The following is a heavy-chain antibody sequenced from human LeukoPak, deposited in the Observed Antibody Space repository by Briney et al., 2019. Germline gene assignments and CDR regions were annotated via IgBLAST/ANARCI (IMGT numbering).Heavy chain of an antibody. Sequence: GGSLRLSCAASGFTFSSCGSNWVRQAPGKGLEWVSSIGPTGTDRYYADSVRGRFTISRDNAKNSMYLQMDSLRDEDTAVYYCATETIGRHYDYWGQGTPLAVSS. CDR3: ATETIGRHYDY. CDR1: GFTFSSCG. J-gene: IGHJ4*02. V-gene: IGHV3-21*01. D-gene: IGHD1-14*01. CDR2: IGPTGTDR.